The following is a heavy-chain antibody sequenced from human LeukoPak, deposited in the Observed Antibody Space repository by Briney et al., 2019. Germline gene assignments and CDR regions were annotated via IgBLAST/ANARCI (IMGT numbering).Heavy chain of an antibody. Sequence: ASVKVSCKVSGYTLTELSMHWVRQAPGKGLEWMGGFDPEDGETIYAQKFQGRVTMTEDTSTDTAYMELSSLRSEDTDVYDCETDQSVDAWRDGNVFDIWGEGTMVSVSS. D-gene: IGHD5-12*01. CDR1: GYTLTELS. CDR3: ETDQSVDAWRDGNVFDI. J-gene: IGHJ3*02. V-gene: IGHV1-24*01. CDR2: FDPEDGET.